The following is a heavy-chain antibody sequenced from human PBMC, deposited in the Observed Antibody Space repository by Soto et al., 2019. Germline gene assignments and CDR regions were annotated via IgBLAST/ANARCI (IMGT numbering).Heavy chain of an antibody. D-gene: IGHD2-15*01. CDR2: IWYDGSNK. Sequence: PGGSLRLSCAASGFTFSSYGMHWVRQAPGKGLEWVAVIWYDGSNKYYADSVKGRFTISRDNSKNTLYLQMNSLRAEDTAVYYCVRDSSLKYCSGGSCYGMDVWGQGTTVTVSS. CDR1: GFTFSSYG. CDR3: VRDSSLKYCSGGSCYGMDV. V-gene: IGHV3-33*01. J-gene: IGHJ6*02.